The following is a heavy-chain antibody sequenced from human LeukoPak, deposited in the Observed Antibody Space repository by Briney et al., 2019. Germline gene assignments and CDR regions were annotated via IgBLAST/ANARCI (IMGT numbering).Heavy chain of an antibody. CDR2: IWYDGSNK. D-gene: IGHD2-2*01. J-gene: IGHJ4*02. V-gene: IGHV3-33*01. CDR1: GFTFSSYG. Sequence: GGSLRLSCAASGFTFSSYGMHWVRQAPGKGLEWVAVIWYDGSNKYYADSVKGRFTISRDNSKNTLYLQMNSLRAEDTAVYYCARSSGYQQGYRYYFDYWGQGTLVTVSS. CDR3: ARSSGYQQGYRYYFDY.